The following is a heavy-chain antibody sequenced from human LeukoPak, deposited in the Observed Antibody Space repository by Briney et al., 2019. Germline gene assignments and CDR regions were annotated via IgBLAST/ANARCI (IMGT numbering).Heavy chain of an antibody. Sequence: PSETLSLTCAVYGGSFSGYYWNWIRQPPGKGLEWIGEINHSGNTIYNPSLKSRVTMSVDTSKNQFSLRLSSVTAADTAVYYCARDHNYDSSGYFLYYWGQGTLVTVSS. CDR1: GGSFSGYY. V-gene: IGHV4-34*01. J-gene: IGHJ4*02. CDR2: INHSGNT. D-gene: IGHD3-22*01. CDR3: ARDHNYDSSGYFLYY.